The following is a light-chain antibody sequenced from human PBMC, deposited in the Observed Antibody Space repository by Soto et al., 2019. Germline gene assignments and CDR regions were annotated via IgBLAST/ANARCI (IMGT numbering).Light chain of an antibody. CDR2: DTS. Sequence: EIVLTQSPGTLSLSPGERATLSCRASQTVTATYVAWFQQKPGQAPRLLIYDTSSRPTGIPDRFSGSGSGTDFTLTISRLVPEDSAVYYCQQSDRSPYTFGQGTMLEIK. V-gene: IGKV3-20*01. CDR1: QTVTATY. J-gene: IGKJ2*01. CDR3: QQSDRSPYT.